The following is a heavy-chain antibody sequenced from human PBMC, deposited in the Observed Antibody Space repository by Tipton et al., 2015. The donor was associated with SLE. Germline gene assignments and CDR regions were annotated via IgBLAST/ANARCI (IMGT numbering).Heavy chain of an antibody. D-gene: IGHD6-19*01. CDR1: GGSISSSTYY. J-gene: IGHJ4*02. Sequence: TLSLTCIVSGGSISSSTYYWGWIRQPPGKGLEWIGSIYYSGSTYYNPSLKSRVTISVDTSKNQFSLKLSSVTAADTAVYYCARRGESSGLLYWGQGTLVTVSS. CDR3: ARRGESSGLLY. CDR2: IYYSGST. V-gene: IGHV4-39*07.